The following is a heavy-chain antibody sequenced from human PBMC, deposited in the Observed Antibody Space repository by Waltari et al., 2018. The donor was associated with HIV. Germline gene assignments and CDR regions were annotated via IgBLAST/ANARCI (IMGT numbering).Heavy chain of an antibody. V-gene: IGHV4-39*07. CDR3: GRDCGFGGSGWYAGMEGYYFDY. D-gene: IGHD6-19*01. CDR2: SYYMGGA. Sequence: QLQLQESGPGLVKPSETLSLTCTVSGGSISSRSYYWGWIRQPPGKGLGWFGSSYYMGGAYDNPALKRRVTISVDTTKNKFSLRRGCVAAADTAVYYCGRDCGFGGSGWYAGMEGYYFDYWGQGTLVTVSS. CDR1: GGSISSRSYY. J-gene: IGHJ4*02.